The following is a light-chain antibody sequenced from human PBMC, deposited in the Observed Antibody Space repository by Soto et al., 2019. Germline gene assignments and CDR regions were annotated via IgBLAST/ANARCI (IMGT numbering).Light chain of an antibody. Sequence: QSALTQPASVSGSPGQSISISCTGTSNDVGGYNYVSWYQQHPGKAPKLIIYEVSNRPSGVSNRFSGSKSGNTASLTISGLQADDEADYYCSSYRSNTSLATVFGGGTKLTVL. CDR1: SNDVGGYNY. J-gene: IGLJ3*02. CDR3: SSYRSNTSLATV. V-gene: IGLV2-14*01. CDR2: EVS.